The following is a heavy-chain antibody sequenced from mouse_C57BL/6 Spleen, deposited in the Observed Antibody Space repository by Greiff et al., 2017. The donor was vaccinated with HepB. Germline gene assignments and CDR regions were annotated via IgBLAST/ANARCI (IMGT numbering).Heavy chain of an antibody. Sequence: QVQLQQSGAELVRPGASVTLSCNASGYTFTDYEMHWVKQTPVHGLEWIGAIDPETGGTAYNQKFKGKAILTADKSSSTAYMELRSLTSEDSAVYYCTRTLYGSDYYAMDYWGQGTSVTVSS. CDR3: TRTLYGSDYYAMDY. CDR1: GYTFTDYE. V-gene: IGHV1-15*01. J-gene: IGHJ4*01. D-gene: IGHD1-1*01. CDR2: IDPETGGT.